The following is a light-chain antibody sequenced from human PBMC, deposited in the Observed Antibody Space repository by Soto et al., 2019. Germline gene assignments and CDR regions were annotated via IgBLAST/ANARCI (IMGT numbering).Light chain of an antibody. CDR2: DAS. V-gene: IGKV1-33*01. J-gene: IGKJ3*01. Sequence: DIQMTQSPSSLSASVGDRVTITCQASQDISNYLNWYQQKPGKAPKLLIYDASNLETGVPSRFSGSGSGTDFTFTISSLQPEDIATYFCQQYENLPRFIFGPGTKADIK. CDR1: QDISNY. CDR3: QQYENLPRFI.